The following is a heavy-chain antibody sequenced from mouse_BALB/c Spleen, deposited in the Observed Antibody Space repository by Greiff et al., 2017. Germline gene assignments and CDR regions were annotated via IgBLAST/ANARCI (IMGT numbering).Heavy chain of an antibody. D-gene: IGHD1-1*01. J-gene: IGHJ2*01. V-gene: IGHV3-2*02. CDR1: GYSITSDYA. CDR2: ISYSGST. CDR3: ATGYYGTYYFDY. Sequence: VQLQQSGPGLVKPSQSLSLTCTVTGYSITSDYAWNWIRQFPGNKLEWMGYISYSGSTSYNPSLKSRISITRDTSKNQFFLQLNSVTTEDTATYYCATGYYGTYYFDYWGQGTTLTVSS.